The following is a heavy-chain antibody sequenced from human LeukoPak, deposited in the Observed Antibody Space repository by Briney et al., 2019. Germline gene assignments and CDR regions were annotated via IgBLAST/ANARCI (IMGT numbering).Heavy chain of an antibody. CDR2: IYYSGST. Sequence: SETLSLTCTVSGGSISSYYWSWIRQPPGKGLEWIGYIYYSGSTNYNPSLKSRVTISVDTSKNQFSLKLSSVTAADTAVYCCARTEDCSGGSCYSHYYFDYWGQGTLVTVSS. CDR3: ARTEDCSGGSCYSHYYFDY. J-gene: IGHJ4*02. CDR1: GGSISSYY. D-gene: IGHD2-15*01. V-gene: IGHV4-59*08.